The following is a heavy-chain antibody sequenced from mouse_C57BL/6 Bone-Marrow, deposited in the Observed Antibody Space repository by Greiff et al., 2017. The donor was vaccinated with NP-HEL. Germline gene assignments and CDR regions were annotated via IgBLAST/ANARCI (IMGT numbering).Heavy chain of an antibody. CDR1: GFSLTSYG. CDR3: AIYDYDGFAY. V-gene: IGHV2-6*01. Sequence: VKLLESGPGLVAPSQSLSITCTVSGFSLTSYGVDWVRQSPGKGLEWLGVIWGVGSTNYNSALKSRLSISKDNSKSQVFLKMNSLQTDDTAMYYCAIYDYDGFAYWGQGTLVTVSA. D-gene: IGHD2-4*01. J-gene: IGHJ3*01. CDR2: IWGVGST.